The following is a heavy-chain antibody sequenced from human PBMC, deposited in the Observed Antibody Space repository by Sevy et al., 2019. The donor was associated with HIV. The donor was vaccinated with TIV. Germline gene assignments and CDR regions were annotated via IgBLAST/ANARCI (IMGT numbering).Heavy chain of an antibody. CDR3: ARDRGEILRSAFKS. D-gene: IGHD3-10*01. J-gene: IGHJ5*02. CDR2: ISHDGRNYK. Sequence: GGSLRLSCAASGFTFSEYGMHWVRQAPGKGLEWVAVISHDGRNYKYNADFVKGRFTISRDNSRNTLYLQMNSLRAEDTGIYYCARDRGEILRSAFKSWGQGTLVTVSS. V-gene: IGHV3-30*04. CDR1: GFTFSEYG.